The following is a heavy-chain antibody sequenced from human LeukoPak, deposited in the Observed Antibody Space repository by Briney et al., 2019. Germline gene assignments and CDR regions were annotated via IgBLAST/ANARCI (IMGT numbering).Heavy chain of an antibody. CDR3: ARPYCSSTSCHGLDAFDI. J-gene: IGHJ3*02. CDR2: IYKSGSS. V-gene: IGHV4-4*07. CDR1: GGSISTYY. D-gene: IGHD2-2*01. Sequence: SETLSLTCSVSGGSISTYYWSWIRQSAGKGLEWIGRIYKSGSSNYNPSLKSRVSMSVDSSKNHFSLNLTSVTAEDTAVYYCARPYCSSTSCHGLDAFDIWGQGTMVTVSS.